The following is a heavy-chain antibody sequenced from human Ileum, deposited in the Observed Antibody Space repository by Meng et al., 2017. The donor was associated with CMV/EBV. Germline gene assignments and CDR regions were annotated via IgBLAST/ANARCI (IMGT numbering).Heavy chain of an antibody. V-gene: IGHV3-23*01. CDR1: TFNLNNYG. J-gene: IGHJ4*02. Sequence: GESLKISCAASTFNLNNYGMNWVRQAPGKGLEWVSGISSSDGRTYYADSVKGHFTISRDNSKNTLFLQMNSLRVEDTAVYYCATGLGEDGDYTGDFWGQGTLVTVSS. CDR2: ISSSDGRT. D-gene: IGHD4-17*01. CDR3: ATGLGEDGDYTGDF.